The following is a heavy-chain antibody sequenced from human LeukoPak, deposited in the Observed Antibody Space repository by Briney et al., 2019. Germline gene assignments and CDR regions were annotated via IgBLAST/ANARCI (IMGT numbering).Heavy chain of an antibody. J-gene: IGHJ4*02. Sequence: GGSLRLSCAASGFTFSSHGMHWVRQGPGKGLEWVAFIRYDGTKTYYADSMKGRFNISRDNFKNTLYLQMNSLRAEDTAVYYCAKDNYYGDYEVTSIFGVDWGQGTLVTVSS. CDR3: AKDNYYGDYEVTSIFGVD. V-gene: IGHV3-30*02. D-gene: IGHD4-17*01. CDR1: GFTFSSHG. CDR2: IRYDGTKT.